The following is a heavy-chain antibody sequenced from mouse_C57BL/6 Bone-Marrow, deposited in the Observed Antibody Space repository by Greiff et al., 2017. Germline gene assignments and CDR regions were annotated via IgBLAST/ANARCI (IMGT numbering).Heavy chain of an antibody. CDR2: NYPGDGDT. V-gene: IGHV1-82*01. CDR3: ARGGYDAWFAY. CDR1: GYAFSSSW. J-gene: IGHJ3*01. D-gene: IGHD2-2*01. Sequence: VQLQESGPELVKPWASVKISCKVSGYAFSSSWMNWGKQRPGTGLVWIGRNYPGDGDTNYNGKFKGKATLTADKSSSTAYMQLSSLTSEDAAVYFCARGGYDAWFAYWGQGTLVTVSA.